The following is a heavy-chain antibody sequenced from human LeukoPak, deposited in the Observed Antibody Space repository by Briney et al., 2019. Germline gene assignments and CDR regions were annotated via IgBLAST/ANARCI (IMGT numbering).Heavy chain of an antibody. CDR3: ARQGAFGGVVNRLHHRRNWFDP. V-gene: IGHV4-34*01. D-gene: IGHD3-16*01. Sequence: SETLSLTCAVYGGSLSGYYWSWIRQPPGKGLEWIGEINHSGSTNYDPSLKSRVTISVDTSKNQFSLKLSSVTAADTAVYYCARQGAFGGVVNRLHHRRNWFDPWGQGTLVTVSS. J-gene: IGHJ5*02. CDR2: INHSGST. CDR1: GGSLSGYY.